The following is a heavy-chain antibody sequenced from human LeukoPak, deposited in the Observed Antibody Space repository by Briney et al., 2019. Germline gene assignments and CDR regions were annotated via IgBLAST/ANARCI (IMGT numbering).Heavy chain of an antibody. D-gene: IGHD4-17*01. CDR1: GFTFSNYE. V-gene: IGHV3-30*04. CDR3: AREFPYGDSYYFDY. J-gene: IGHJ4*02. Sequence: GGSLRLSCAASGFTFSNYEMNWVRQAPGKGLEWVAVISYDGSNKYYADSVKGRFTISRDNSKNTLYLQMNSLRAEDTAVYYCAREFPYGDSYYFDYWGQGTLVTVSS. CDR2: ISYDGSNK.